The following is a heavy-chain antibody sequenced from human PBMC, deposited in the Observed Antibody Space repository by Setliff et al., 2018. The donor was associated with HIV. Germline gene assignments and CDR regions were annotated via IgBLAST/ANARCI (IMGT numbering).Heavy chain of an antibody. CDR3: TRGPGGTVPKPLEAFDV. Sequence: PSETLSLTCSVSGDSITSTTWWTWVRQPPGKGLEWIGEIYHSGSTNYGPSLNSRVTISRDPSKSQVSLNLNSATAADTAVYYCTRGPGGTVPKPLEAFDVWGRGAVVTVSS. CDR1: GDSITSTTW. J-gene: IGHJ3*01. CDR2: IYHSGST. D-gene: IGHD1-7*01. V-gene: IGHV4-4*02.